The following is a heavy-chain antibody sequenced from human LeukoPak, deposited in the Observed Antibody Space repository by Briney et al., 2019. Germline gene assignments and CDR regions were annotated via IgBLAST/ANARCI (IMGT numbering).Heavy chain of an antibody. Sequence: SSETLSLTCTVSGGSISSYYWSWIRQHPGKGLEWIGYIYYSGSTYYNPSLKSRVTISVDTSKNQFSLKLSSVTAADTAVYYCARVSYYYDSSGYYREIYFDYWGQGTLVTVSS. J-gene: IGHJ4*02. CDR1: GGSISSYY. CDR2: IYYSGST. D-gene: IGHD3-22*01. V-gene: IGHV4-59*06. CDR3: ARVSYYYDSSGYYREIYFDY.